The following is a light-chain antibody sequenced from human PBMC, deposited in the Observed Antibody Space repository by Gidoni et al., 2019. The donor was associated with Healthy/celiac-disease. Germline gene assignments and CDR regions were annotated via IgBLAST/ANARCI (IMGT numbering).Light chain of an antibody. CDR3: QQYGSSTGWT. Sequence: VLTQSPGTLSLSPGERATLSCRASQSVSSSYLAWYQQKPGQAPRLLIYGASSRATVIPDRFSGSGSGTDFTLTISRLEPEDFAVYYCQQYGSSTGWTFGQGAKVEIK. V-gene: IGKV3-20*01. CDR1: QSVSSSY. CDR2: GAS. J-gene: IGKJ1*01.